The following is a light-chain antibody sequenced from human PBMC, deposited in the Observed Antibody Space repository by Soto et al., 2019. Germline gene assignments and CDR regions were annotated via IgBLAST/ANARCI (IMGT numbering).Light chain of an antibody. V-gene: IGLV1-51*01. CDR1: NSNIGNNY. Sequence: QSVLTQPPSVSAAPGQKVTISCSGSNSNIGNNYVSWYQHLPGTAPKRVIFDDNKRPSGIPDRFSGSKSGTSATLGITGLQPGDEADYYCGTWDGSLSAGVFGGGTKVTVL. J-gene: IGLJ2*01. CDR2: DDN. CDR3: GTWDGSLSAGV.